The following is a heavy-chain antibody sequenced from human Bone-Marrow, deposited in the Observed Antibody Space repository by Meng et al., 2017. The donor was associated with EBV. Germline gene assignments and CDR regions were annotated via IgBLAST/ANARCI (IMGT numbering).Heavy chain of an antibody. CDR3: ASESGRGFTPDY. V-gene: IGHV1-69*01. CDR1: GGTFRSDA. J-gene: IGHJ4*02. CDR2: LIPMSDAP. D-gene: IGHD3-10*01. Sequence: VELRESGAGVKKRGSSVKVSCKTSGGTFRSDAISWVRQAPGQGLEWMGGLIPMSDAPHYAQKFQGRVTITADESTSTHYIHLSGLRSEDTAVYYCASESGRGFTPDYWCQGTLVTVFS.